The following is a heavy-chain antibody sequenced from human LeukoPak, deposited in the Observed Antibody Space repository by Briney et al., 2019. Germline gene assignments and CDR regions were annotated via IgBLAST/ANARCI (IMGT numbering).Heavy chain of an antibody. D-gene: IGHD2-15*01. J-gene: IGHJ4*02. Sequence: GGSLSLSCAASVFIFSSYAMHWVRQAPGKGLEYVSAISSNGGSTYYANSVKGRFTISRDNSKNTLYLQMGSLRAEGMAVYYCARDNGCSGGSCYATNFDYWGQGTLVTVSS. CDR1: VFIFSSYA. CDR3: ARDNGCSGGSCYATNFDY. CDR2: ISSNGGST. V-gene: IGHV3-64*01.